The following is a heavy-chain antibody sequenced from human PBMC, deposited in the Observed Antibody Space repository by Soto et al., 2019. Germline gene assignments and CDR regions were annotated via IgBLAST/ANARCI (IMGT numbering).Heavy chain of an antibody. Sequence: QITLKESGPTLVKPTQTLTLTCTFSGISLTTSAVGVAWIRQPPGKALEWLAVIYGNDDKRYSPSLKSRLTVTKDTSKNQVVLTMTNMDPVDTATYYCAHRYSYGKFDYWGQGTLVTVSS. J-gene: IGHJ4*02. CDR2: IYGNDDK. CDR1: GISLTTSAVG. D-gene: IGHD5-18*01. CDR3: AHRYSYGKFDY. V-gene: IGHV2-5*01.